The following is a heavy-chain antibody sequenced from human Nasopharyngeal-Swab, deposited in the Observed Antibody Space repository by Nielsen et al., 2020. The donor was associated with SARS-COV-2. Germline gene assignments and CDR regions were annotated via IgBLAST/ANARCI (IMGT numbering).Heavy chain of an antibody. Sequence: SETLSLTCTVSGGSISSGGYYWSWIRQHPGKGLEWIGYIYYSGSTNYNPSLKSRVTISVDTSKNQFSLKLTSVTAADTAVYYCARAHSAPWFGINYFDYWGQGTLVTVSS. V-gene: IGHV4-61*08. CDR2: IYYSGST. CDR1: GGSISSGGYY. CDR3: ARAHSAPWFGINYFDY. D-gene: IGHD3-10*01. J-gene: IGHJ4*02.